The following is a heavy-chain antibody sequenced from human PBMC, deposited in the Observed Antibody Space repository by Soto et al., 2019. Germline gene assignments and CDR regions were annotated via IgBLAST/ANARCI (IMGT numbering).Heavy chain of an antibody. CDR3: ARHVGPVTYYYYGMDV. CDR2: IYYSGST. J-gene: IGHJ6*02. CDR1: GGSISSSSYY. V-gene: IGHV4-39*01. D-gene: IGHD5-18*01. Sequence: QLQLQESGPGLVKPSETLSLTCTVSGGSISSSSYYWGWIRQPPGKGLKWLGSIYYSGSTYDNPSLKSRVTISVDTSKNQFSLKLSSVTAADTAVYYCARHVGPVTYYYYGMDVWGQGTTVTVSS.